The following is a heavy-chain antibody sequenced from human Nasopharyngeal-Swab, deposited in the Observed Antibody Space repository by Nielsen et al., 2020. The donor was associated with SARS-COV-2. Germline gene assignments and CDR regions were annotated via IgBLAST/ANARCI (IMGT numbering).Heavy chain of an antibody. D-gene: IGHD4-11*01. CDR3: ARDDHSNYDYYYMDV. Sequence: SETLSLTCTASGGSISSGSYYWSWIRQPAGKGLEWIGRIYTSGSTNYNPSLKSRVTISVDTSKNQFSLKLSSVTAADTAVYYCARDDHSNYDYYYMDVWGKGTTVTVSS. J-gene: IGHJ6*03. V-gene: IGHV4-61*02. CDR1: GGSISSGSYY. CDR2: IYTSGST.